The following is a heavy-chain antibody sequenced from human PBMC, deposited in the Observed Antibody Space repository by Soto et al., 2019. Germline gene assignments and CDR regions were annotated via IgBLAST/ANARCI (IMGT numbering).Heavy chain of an antibody. Sequence: GESLKISCKGSGYRFTSYWIAWVRQMPGKGLECMGIIYPGDSDTRYNPSLKSRVSMSVDKSKNQFSLHLTSVTAADTAVYYCARLQFGEGFDYWGQGALVTVSS. CDR1: GYRFTSYW. J-gene: IGHJ4*02. CDR2: IYPGDSDT. V-gene: IGHV5-51*01. CDR3: ARLQFGEGFDY. D-gene: IGHD3-10*01.